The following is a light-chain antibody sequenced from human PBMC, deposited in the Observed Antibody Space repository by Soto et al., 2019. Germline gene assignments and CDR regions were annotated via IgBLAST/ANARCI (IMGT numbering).Light chain of an antibody. CDR1: RSNIGRNF. J-gene: IGLJ3*02. CDR2: RNN. CDR3: AAWDDTLDAQV. Sequence: QSVLTQSPSASGTPGQRVTISCSGSRSNIGRNFAYWYQHVPGTAPRLLIQRNNERPSGVPDRFSGSRSGTSVSLAISGRRSDDEATYYCAAWDDTLDAQVFGGGTQLTVL. V-gene: IGLV1-47*01.